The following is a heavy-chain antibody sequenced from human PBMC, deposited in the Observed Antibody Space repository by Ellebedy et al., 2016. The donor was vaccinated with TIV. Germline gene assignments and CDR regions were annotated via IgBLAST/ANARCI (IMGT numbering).Heavy chain of an antibody. Sequence: GESLKISCAASGFTVSSNYMSWVRQAPGKGLEWVSVIYSGGSTYYADSVKGRFTISRDNAKNSLYLQMNSLRAEDTAVYYCASREATTIDYWGQGTLVTVSS. CDR2: IYSGGST. D-gene: IGHD4-17*01. CDR1: GFTVSSNY. CDR3: ASREATTIDY. J-gene: IGHJ4*02. V-gene: IGHV3-53*01.